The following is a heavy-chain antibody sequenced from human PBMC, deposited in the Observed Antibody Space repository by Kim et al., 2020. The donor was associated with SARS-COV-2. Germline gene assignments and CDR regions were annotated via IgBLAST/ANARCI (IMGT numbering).Heavy chain of an antibody. J-gene: IGHJ6*02. CDR2: IGTAGDT. CDR3: ARDLVLFERSGSYYYYYGMDV. CDR1: GFTFSSYD. V-gene: IGHV3-13*01. Sequence: GGSLRLSCAASGFTFSSYDMHWVRQATGKGLEWVSAIGTAGDTYYPGSVKGRFTISRENAKNSLYLQMNSLRAGDTAVYYCARDLVLFERSGSYYYYYGMDVWGQGTTVTVSS. D-gene: IGHD3-10*01.